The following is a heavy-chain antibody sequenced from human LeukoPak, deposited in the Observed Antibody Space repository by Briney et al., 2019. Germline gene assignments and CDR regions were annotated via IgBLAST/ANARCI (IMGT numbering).Heavy chain of an antibody. CDR1: GYSFTSYW. J-gene: IGHJ4*02. Sequence: GESLKISCKGSGYSFTSYWIGWVRQMPGKGLEWMGIIYPGDSDTRYSPSFQGQVTISADKSISTAYLQWSSLKASDTAMYYCTRRSVRVRGVYDYWGQGTLVTVSS. CDR2: IYPGDSDT. D-gene: IGHD3-10*01. CDR3: TRRSVRVRGVYDY. V-gene: IGHV5-51*01.